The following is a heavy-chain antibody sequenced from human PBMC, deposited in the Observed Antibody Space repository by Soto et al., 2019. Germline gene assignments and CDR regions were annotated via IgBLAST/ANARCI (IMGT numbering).Heavy chain of an antibody. D-gene: IGHD1-26*01. CDR2: ITTYNGNT. CDR1: GYSFTSYG. J-gene: IGHJ5*02. CDR3: ARGTGDEVGALDWFDP. V-gene: IGHV1-18*04. Sequence: QVQLVQSGAEVKKPGASVKVSCKASGYSFTSYGISWVRQAPGQGLDWMGWITTYNGNTKYAQDLQGRVTMTTDTSTSTAYMELRSLRSDDTAVYYCARGTGDEVGALDWFDPWGQGTLVTVSS.